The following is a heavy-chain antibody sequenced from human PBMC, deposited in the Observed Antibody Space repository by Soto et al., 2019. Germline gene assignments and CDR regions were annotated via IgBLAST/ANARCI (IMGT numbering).Heavy chain of an antibody. CDR1: GYTFTSYG. Sequence: ASAKVSCKASGYTFTSYGISWVRQAPGQGLEWMGWISAYNGNTNYAQKLQGRVTMTTDTSTSTAYMELRSLRAEDTAVYYCTRDRKGETNGSGYWGQGTLVNVSS. CDR3: TRDRKGETNGSGY. CDR2: ISAYNGNT. J-gene: IGHJ4*02. D-gene: IGHD1-26*01. V-gene: IGHV1-18*01.